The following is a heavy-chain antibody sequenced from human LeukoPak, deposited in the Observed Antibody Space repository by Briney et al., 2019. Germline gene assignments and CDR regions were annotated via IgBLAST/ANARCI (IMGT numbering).Heavy chain of an antibody. CDR3: AKDGYGDYHYYYYMDV. CDR1: GFTFSDYY. D-gene: IGHD4-17*01. Sequence: GGSLRLSCAASGFTFSDYYMSWIRQAPGKGLEWVAFIRYDGSNKYYADSVKGRFTISRDNSKNTLYLQMNSLRAEDTAVYYCAKDGYGDYHYYYYMDVWGKGTTVTISS. J-gene: IGHJ6*03. V-gene: IGHV3-30*02. CDR2: IRYDGSNK.